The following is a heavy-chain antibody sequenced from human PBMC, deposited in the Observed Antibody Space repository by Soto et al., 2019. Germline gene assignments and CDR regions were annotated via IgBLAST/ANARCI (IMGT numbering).Heavy chain of an antibody. D-gene: IGHD1-26*01. CDR2: IYATGDT. CDR3: LRDGTKNLRDRFEP. Sequence: SETLSPTFNVSGASLSCYYLSLILHPPGEGLEWIGRIYATGDTDYNPSLKSRISLSVDMSKKQFSLALRSVTAADTAIYYCLRDGTKNLRDRFEPWGRGILVTVSS. J-gene: IGHJ5*02. V-gene: IGHV4-4*07. CDR1: GASLSCYY.